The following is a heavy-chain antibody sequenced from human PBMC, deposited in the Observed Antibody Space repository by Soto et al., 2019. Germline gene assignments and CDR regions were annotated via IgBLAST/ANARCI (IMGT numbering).Heavy chain of an antibody. CDR2: ISYDGSNK. V-gene: IGHV3-30-3*01. CDR1: GFTFSSYA. D-gene: IGHD1-7*01. J-gene: IGHJ5*02. Sequence: QVQLVESGGGVVQPGRSLRLSCAASGFTFSSYAMHRVRQAPGKGLEWVAVISYDGSNKYYADSVKGRFTISRDNSKNTLYLQMNSLRAEDTAVYYCARDLGRRNWNSGWFDPWGEGTLVTVSS. CDR3: ARDLGRRNWNSGWFDP.